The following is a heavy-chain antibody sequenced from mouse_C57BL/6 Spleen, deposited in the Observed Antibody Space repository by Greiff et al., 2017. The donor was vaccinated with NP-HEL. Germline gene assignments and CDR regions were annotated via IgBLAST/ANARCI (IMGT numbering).Heavy chain of an antibody. Sequence: VQLKQPGAELVKPGASVKLSCKASGYTFTSYWMHWVKQRPGRGLEWIGRIDPNSGGTKNNEKFKSKATLTVDKPSGTAYMQLSSLTSEDSAVYYCARVTTVVAPYWYFDVWGTGTTVTVSS. J-gene: IGHJ1*03. CDR3: ARVTTVVAPYWYFDV. CDR2: IDPNSGGT. D-gene: IGHD1-1*01. V-gene: IGHV1-72*01. CDR1: GYTFTSYW.